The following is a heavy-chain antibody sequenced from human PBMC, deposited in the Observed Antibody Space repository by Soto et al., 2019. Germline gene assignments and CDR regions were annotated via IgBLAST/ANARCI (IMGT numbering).Heavy chain of an antibody. J-gene: IGHJ4*02. CDR1: GFTFSSYA. CDR2: IDGSGRNT. CDR3: AKDGGSVCSGGTCYFQAPDY. Sequence: EVQLLESGGGLVQPGGSLRLSCAASGFTFSSYAMCWVRQAPGEGLEWVSGIDGSGRNTYYADSVKGRFTISRDNSKNTLSVQMDSLRVEDTALYYCAKDGGSVCSGGTCYFQAPDYWGQGTLVTVSS. D-gene: IGHD2-15*01. V-gene: IGHV3-23*01.